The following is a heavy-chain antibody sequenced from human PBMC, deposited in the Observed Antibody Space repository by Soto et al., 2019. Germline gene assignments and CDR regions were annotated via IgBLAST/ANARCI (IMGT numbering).Heavy chain of an antibody. V-gene: IGHV3-21*01. CDR3: ARGPDEIDYDFWSGSL. CDR2: ISSSSSYI. D-gene: IGHD3-3*01. CDR1: GFTFSSYS. J-gene: IGHJ4*02. Sequence: EVQLVESGGGLVKPGGSLRLSCAASGFTFSSYSMNWVRQAPGKGLEWVSSISSSSSYIYYADSVKGRFTISRDNAKNSLYLQMNSLRAEDTAVYYCARGPDEIDYDFWSGSLWGQGTLVTVSS.